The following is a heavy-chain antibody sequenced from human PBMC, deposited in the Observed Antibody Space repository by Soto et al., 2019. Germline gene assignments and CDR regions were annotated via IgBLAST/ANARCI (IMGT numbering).Heavy chain of an antibody. J-gene: IGHJ6*03. Sequence: GGSLRLSCAASGFTFSSYGMRCVPWAPGKGLEWVAPLSYDGSNKYYADSVKGRFTISRDNSKNTLYLQMNSLRAEDTAVYYFVDGGYLYYYSSTHVWGKGTTVTVS. CDR3: VDGGYLYYYSSTHV. CDR1: GFTFSSYG. CDR2: LSYDGSNK. V-gene: IGHV3-30*03. D-gene: IGHD2-15*01.